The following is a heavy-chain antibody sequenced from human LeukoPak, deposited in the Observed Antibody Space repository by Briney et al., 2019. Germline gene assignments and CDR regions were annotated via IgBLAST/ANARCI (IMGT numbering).Heavy chain of an antibody. V-gene: IGHV3-64*01. CDR1: GFTFSDYE. J-gene: IGHJ3*02. CDR3: ARESFSENAFDI. Sequence: GGSLRLSCAASGFTFSDYEMNWVRQAPGKGLEYVSAISSNGGSTYYANSVKGRFTISRDNSKNTLYLQMGSLRAEDMAVYYCARESFSENAFDIWGQGTMVTVSS. CDR2: ISSNGGST. D-gene: IGHD3-10*01.